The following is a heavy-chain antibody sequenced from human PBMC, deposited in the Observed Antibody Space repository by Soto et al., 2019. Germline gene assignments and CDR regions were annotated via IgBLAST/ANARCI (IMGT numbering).Heavy chain of an antibody. CDR3: ARSGGASYCGGDCPMDY. Sequence: VKVSCKPSGGTFSSYAISWVRQAPGQGLEWMGGNTPIFGTAHYAQKFQGRVTITANESRIRAYIALSRLRSEDTAVYYGARSGGASYCGGDCPMDYWGQGTLVTVSS. D-gene: IGHD2-21*02. J-gene: IGHJ4*02. CDR2: NTPIFGTA. CDR1: GGTFSSYA. V-gene: IGHV1-69*01.